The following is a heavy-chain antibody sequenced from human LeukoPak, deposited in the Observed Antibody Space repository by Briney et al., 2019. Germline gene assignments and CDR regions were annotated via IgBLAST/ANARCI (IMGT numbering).Heavy chain of an antibody. Sequence: ASVKVSCKASGYTFTNYDSNWVRQATGQGLEWMGWMNPNSGATGYAQKFQGRVTMTRDTSINTAYMELSSLRSEDTAVYYCARWLVRGSRSSYFDYWAREPWSPSPQ. CDR2: MNPNSGAT. J-gene: IGHJ4*02. CDR3: ARWLVRGSRSSYFDY. D-gene: IGHD6-6*01. CDR1: GYTFTNYD. V-gene: IGHV1-8*01.